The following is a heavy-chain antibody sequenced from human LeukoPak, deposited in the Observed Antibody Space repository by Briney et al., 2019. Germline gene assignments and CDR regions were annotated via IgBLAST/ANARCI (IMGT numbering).Heavy chain of an antibody. CDR2: INSNSDNT. J-gene: IGHJ4*02. CDR3: AKDRGSGSFSD. V-gene: IGHV3-23*01. CDR1: GFTFSSYA. D-gene: IGHD3-10*01. Sequence: GGSLRLSCAASGFTFSSYAMSWVRQAPGKGLEWVSTINSNSDNTYYADSVKGRFTISRDNSKNTLYLQMNSLRAEDTAVYYCAKDRGSGSFSDWGQGTLVTVSS.